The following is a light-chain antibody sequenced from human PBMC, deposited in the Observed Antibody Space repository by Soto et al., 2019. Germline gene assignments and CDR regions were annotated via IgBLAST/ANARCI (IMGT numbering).Light chain of an antibody. CDR2: DAS. CDR1: QSVSSY. V-gene: IGKV3-11*01. CDR3: QQRSNRIT. J-gene: IGKJ5*01. Sequence: EIVLTQSPATLSLSPGEKATHSCSASQSVSSYLAWYQQKPGQAPRLLIYDASNRATGIPARFSGSGSGTDFTLTISSLEPEDFAVYYCQQRSNRITFGQGTRLEIK.